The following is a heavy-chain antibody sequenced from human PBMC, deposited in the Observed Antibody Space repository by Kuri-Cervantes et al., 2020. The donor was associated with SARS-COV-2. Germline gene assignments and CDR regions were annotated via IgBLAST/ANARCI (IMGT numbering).Heavy chain of an antibody. CDR1: GFTFSSYW. D-gene: IGHD6-13*01. CDR3: ARGPLYSSSWYGWFDP. V-gene: IGHV3-74*01. CDR2: INSDGSST. J-gene: IGHJ5*02. Sequence: GESLKISCAASGFTFSSYWMHWVRQAPGKGLVWVSRINSDGSSTSYADSVKGRFTISRDNAKNTLYLQMNSLRAEDTAVYYCARGPLYSSSWYGWFDPWGQGTLVTVSS.